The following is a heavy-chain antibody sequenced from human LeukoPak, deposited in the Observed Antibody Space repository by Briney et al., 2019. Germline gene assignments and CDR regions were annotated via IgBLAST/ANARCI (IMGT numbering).Heavy chain of an antibody. CDR1: GFSFGDYA. D-gene: IGHD6-19*01. CDR3: APAQPGGWLW. Sequence: HPGGSLRLSCAASGFSFGDYAMHWVRQAPGKGLEWVSGITWNSDIKAYADAVKGRFTVSRDNAKNSLYLQMNSLRAEDTAVYYCAPAQPGGWLWWGQGTLVTVSS. V-gene: IGHV3-9*01. J-gene: IGHJ4*02. CDR2: ITWNSDIK.